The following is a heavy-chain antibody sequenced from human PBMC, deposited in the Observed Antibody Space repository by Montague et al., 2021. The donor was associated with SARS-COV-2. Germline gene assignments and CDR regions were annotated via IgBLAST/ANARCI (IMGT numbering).Heavy chain of an antibody. CDR2: IHPYGHT. D-gene: IGHD3-16*01. Sequence: SETLSLTCEVDSGPLSAYYWSWVRQPPGKGLEWIGEIHPYGHTSYNPSLMSRVTLSLGTSSNPFSLKLTSVTAADTAVYYCARGLDHNMGGDYWGQGVLVIVSS. CDR3: ARGLDHNMGGDY. J-gene: IGHJ4*02. V-gene: IGHV4-34*01. CDR1: SGPLSAYY.